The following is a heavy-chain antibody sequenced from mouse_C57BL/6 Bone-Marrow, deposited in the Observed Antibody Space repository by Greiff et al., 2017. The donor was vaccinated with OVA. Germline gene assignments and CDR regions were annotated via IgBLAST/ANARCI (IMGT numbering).Heavy chain of an antibody. CDR2: IYPGDGDT. V-gene: IGHV1-82*01. CDR3: ARCDDGHWYFDV. J-gene: IGHJ1*03. D-gene: IGHD2-3*01. Sequence: VQLQESGPELVKPGASVKISCKASGYAFSSSWMNWVKQRPGKGLEWIGRIYPGDGDTNYNGKFKGKATLTADKSSSTAYMQLSSLTSEDSAVYFCARCDDGHWYFDVWGTGTTVTVSS. CDR1: GYAFSSSW.